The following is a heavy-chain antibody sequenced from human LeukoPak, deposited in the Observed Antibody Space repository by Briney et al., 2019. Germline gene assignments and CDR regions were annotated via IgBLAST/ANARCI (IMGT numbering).Heavy chain of an antibody. V-gene: IGHV4-59*01. CDR2: IYYNGNT. CDR1: DGSINSYY. CDR3: ARGRSNYYGMDV. J-gene: IGHJ6*02. D-gene: IGHD1-26*01. Sequence: SSETLSLTCSVSDGSINSYYWNWIRRPPGKGLEWIGYIYYNGNTNYSPSLKSRVTMSEDTSKNLFSLKVSSVTAADTAVYYCARGRSNYYGMDVWGQGTTVTVSS.